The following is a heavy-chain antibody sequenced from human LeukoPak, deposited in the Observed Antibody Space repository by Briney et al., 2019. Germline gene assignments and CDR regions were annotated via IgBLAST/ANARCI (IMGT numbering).Heavy chain of an antibody. Sequence: GGSLRLSCAASGFTFSSYAMSWVRQAPGKGLEWVSAISGSGGSTYYADSVKGRFTISRDNSKNTLYPQMNSLRAEDTAVYYCAKEAVRELLKGNAFDIWGQGTMVTVSS. D-gene: IGHD1-26*01. CDR1: GFTFSSYA. J-gene: IGHJ3*02. CDR3: AKEAVRELLKGNAFDI. V-gene: IGHV3-23*01. CDR2: ISGSGGST.